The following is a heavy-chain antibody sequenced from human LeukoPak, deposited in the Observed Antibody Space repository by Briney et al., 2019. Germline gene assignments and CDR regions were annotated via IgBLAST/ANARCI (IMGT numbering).Heavy chain of an antibody. V-gene: IGHV3-23*01. CDR2: ISGSGGST. Sequence: GGSLRLSCAASGFTFSSYAMSWVRQAPGKGLEGVSAISGSGGSTYYADSVKGRFTISRDNSKTPLYLQMNSLRAEDTAVYYCAKSAVGYSYDYWGQGTLVTVSS. CDR1: GFTFSSYA. CDR3: AKSAVGYSYDY. J-gene: IGHJ4*02. D-gene: IGHD5-18*01.